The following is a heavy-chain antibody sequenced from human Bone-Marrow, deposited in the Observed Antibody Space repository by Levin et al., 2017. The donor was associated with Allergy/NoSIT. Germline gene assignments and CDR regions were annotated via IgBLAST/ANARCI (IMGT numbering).Heavy chain of an antibody. Sequence: SETLSLTCAVSGVSISSSNWWTWVRQPPGKGLEWIGEIYHGGSTNYNPSLKSRVTISGDKPNNQFSLTLSSVTAADTAVYYCARIRGGCSATSCYLDPWGQGTLVTVSS. J-gene: IGHJ5*02. CDR1: GVSISSSNW. V-gene: IGHV4-4*02. CDR2: IYHGGST. CDR3: ARIRGGCSATSCYLDP. D-gene: IGHD2-2*01.